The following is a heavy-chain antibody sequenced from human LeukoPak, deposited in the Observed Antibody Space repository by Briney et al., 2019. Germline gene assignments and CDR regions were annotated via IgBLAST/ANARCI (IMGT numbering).Heavy chain of an antibody. CDR3: AKDILTYYYGTSGYYFDY. D-gene: IGHD3-3*01. V-gene: IGHV3-23*01. CDR2: ITGSGDAR. Sequence: GSLRLSCAASGFTFDNHAMTWVRQAPGKGLEWVSVITGSGDARYYADSVKGRFTISRDNSKNTLHLQMNTLRVEDTALYYCAKDILTYYYGTSGYYFDYWGQGTLVTVSS. CDR1: GFTFDNHA. J-gene: IGHJ4*02.